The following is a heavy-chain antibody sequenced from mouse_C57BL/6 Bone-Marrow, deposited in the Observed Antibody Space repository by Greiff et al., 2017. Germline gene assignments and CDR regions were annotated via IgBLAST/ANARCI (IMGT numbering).Heavy chain of an antibody. CDR1: GYTFTDYE. CDR3: TAHSNSYYAMDY. V-gene: IGHV1-15*01. J-gene: IGHJ4*01. D-gene: IGHD2-5*01. CDR2: IDPETGGT. Sequence: VHLVESGAELVRPGASVTLSCKASGYTFTDYEMHWVKQTPVHGLEWIGAIDPETGGTAYNQKFKGKAILTADKSSSTAYMDLRSLTSEDSAGYYGTAHSNSYYAMDYWGQGTSVTVSS.